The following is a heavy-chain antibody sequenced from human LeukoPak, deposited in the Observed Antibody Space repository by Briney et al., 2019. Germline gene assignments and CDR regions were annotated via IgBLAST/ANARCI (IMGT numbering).Heavy chain of an antibody. CDR1: GFTFSSYE. D-gene: IGHD4-17*01. J-gene: IGHJ4*02. CDR3: TGHSSSNGDYYFDS. V-gene: IGHV3-48*03. CDR2: ISSSGSTI. Sequence: GGSLRLSCAASGFTFSSYEMNWVRQAPGKGLEWVSYISSSGSTIYYADSVKGRFTISRDNSKNTLYLQMNSLRAEDTAVYYCTGHSSSNGDYYFDSWGQGTPVTVSS.